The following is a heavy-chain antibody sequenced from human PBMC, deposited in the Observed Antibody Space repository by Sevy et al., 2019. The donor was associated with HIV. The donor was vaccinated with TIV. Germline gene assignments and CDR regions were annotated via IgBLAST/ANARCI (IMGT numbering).Heavy chain of an antibody. J-gene: IGHJ4*02. CDR1: GFSFNSYA. CDR3: AKVRDSERYDFDY. V-gene: IGHV3-23*01. CDR2: ITGTGGDA. Sequence: GGSLRLSCTPSGFSFNSYALTWVRQAPGRGLEWVSSITGTGGDAYYAGSVRGRFTISRDNFKNILYLQMDSLRVEDTAVYYCAKVRDSERYDFDYWDQGTLVTVSS. D-gene: IGHD3-10*01.